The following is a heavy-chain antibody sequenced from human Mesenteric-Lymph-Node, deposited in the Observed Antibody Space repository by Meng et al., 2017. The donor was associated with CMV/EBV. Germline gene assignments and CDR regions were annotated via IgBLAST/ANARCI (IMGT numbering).Heavy chain of an antibody. J-gene: IGHJ2*01. CDR3: ARGDDLGTFDL. CDR1: GGSVSSGSYY. V-gene: IGHV4-31*03. D-gene: IGHD3-16*01. Sequence: SQTLSLTCTVSGGSVSSGSYYWSWIRQHPGKGLEWIGYIYYSGSTYYNPSLKSRVTISVDTSKNQFSLKLSSVTAADTAVYYCARGDDLGTFDLWGRGTLVTVSS. CDR2: IYYSGST.